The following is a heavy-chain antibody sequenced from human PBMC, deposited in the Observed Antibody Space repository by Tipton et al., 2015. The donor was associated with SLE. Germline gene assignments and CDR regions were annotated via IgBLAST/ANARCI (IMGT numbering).Heavy chain of an antibody. J-gene: IGHJ6*02. V-gene: IGHV4-59*01. D-gene: IGHD3-10*01. CDR1: GGSISRYY. CDR2: IYYSGST. Sequence: TLSLTCTVSGGSISRYYWSWIRQPPGKGLEWIGYIYYSGSTNYNPSLKSRVTISADTSKNQFSLRVNSVTSADTAVYYCARDWRGYYGSQAYYYYGMDVWGQGTTVIVS. CDR3: ARDWRGYYGSQAYYYYGMDV.